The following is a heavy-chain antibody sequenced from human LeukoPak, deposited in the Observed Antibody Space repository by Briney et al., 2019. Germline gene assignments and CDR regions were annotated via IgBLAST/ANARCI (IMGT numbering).Heavy chain of an antibody. CDR1: GYTFTSYG. V-gene: IGHV1-18*01. CDR3: ARVSEYSSGWYFAYYYYGMDV. D-gene: IGHD6-19*01. J-gene: IGHJ6*02. CDR2: ISAYNGNT. Sequence: ASVKVSCKASGYTFTSYGISWVRQAPGQGLEWMGWISAYNGNTNYAQKLQGRVTMTTDTSTSTAYMELRSLRSDGTAVYYCARVSEYSSGWYFAYYYYGMDVWGQGTTVTVSS.